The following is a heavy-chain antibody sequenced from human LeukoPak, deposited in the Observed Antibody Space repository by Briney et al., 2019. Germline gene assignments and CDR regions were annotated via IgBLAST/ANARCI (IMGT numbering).Heavy chain of an antibody. CDR3: AKDMSSSLRYDAFDI. CDR2: ISWNSGSI. CDR1: GFTFDDYA. Sequence: GRSLRLSCAASGFTFDDYAMHWVRQAPGKGLEWVSGISWNSGSIGYADSVKGRFTISRDNAKNSLYLQMNSLRAEDMALYYCAKDMSSSLRYDAFDIWGQGTMVTVSS. J-gene: IGHJ3*02. V-gene: IGHV3-9*03. D-gene: IGHD6-13*01.